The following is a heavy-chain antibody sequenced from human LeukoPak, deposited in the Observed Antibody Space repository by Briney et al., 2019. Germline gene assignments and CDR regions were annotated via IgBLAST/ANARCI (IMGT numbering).Heavy chain of an antibody. CDR1: GFTFSSYA. CDR2: IWYDASNK. J-gene: IGHJ5*02. Sequence: GRSLRLSCAASGFTFSSYAMHWVRQAPGKGLEWVAVIWYDASNKYYADSVKGRFTISRDNSKNTLYLHMNSLRDDDTAVYYCVRGVGVSRFNYLDPWGQGTLVIVSS. D-gene: IGHD1-7*01. CDR3: VRGVGVSRFNYLDP. V-gene: IGHV3-33*08.